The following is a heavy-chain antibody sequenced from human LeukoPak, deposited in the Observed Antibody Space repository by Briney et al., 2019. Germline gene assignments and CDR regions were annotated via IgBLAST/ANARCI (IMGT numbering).Heavy chain of an antibody. D-gene: IGHD3-22*01. CDR3: ARDTYYYDSIGYYRFDY. V-gene: IGHV4-61*02. CDR2: IYTSGST. J-gene: IGHJ4*02. CDR1: GGSISSGSYY. Sequence: SETLSLTCTVSGGSISSGSYYWSWIRQPAGKGLEWIGRIYTSGSTNYNPSLKSRVTMSVDTSKNQFSLKLSSVTAADTAVYYCARDTYYYDSIGYYRFDYWGQGTLVTVSS.